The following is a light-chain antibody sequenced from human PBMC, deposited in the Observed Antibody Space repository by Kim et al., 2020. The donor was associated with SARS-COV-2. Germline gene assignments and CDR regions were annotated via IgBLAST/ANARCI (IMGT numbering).Light chain of an antibody. CDR1: QSVSSN. CDR2: GAS. CDR3: QQYNNWPYT. J-gene: IGKJ2*01. V-gene: IGKV3-15*01. Sequence: SVSLGERATLSCRASQSVSSNLAWYQQKPGQAPRLLIYGASTRATGIPARFSGSGSGTEFTLTISSLQSEDFAVYYCQQYNNWPYTFGQGTKLEI.